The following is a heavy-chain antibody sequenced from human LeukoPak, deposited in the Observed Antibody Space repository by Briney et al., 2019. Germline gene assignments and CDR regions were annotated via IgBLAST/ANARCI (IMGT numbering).Heavy chain of an antibody. Sequence: SVKVSCKASGFTFTSSAMQWVRQARGQRLEWIGWIVVGSGNTNYAQKFQERVTITRDMSTSTAYMELSSLRSEDTAVYYCARVIKESYYDSSGYHFDYWGQGTLVTVSS. J-gene: IGHJ4*02. CDR2: IVVGSGNT. V-gene: IGHV1-58*02. CDR1: GFTFTSSA. D-gene: IGHD3-22*01. CDR3: ARVIKESYYDSSGYHFDY.